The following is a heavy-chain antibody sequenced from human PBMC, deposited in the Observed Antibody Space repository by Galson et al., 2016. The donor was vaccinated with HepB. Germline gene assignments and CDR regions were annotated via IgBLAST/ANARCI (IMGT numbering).Heavy chain of an antibody. D-gene: IGHD4-17*01. CDR1: GFTFRGYG. CDR3: ARGVGYGDYTFDV. CDR2: IRSDGSIT. V-gene: IGHV3-33*01. J-gene: IGHJ3*01. Sequence: SLRLSCAASGFTFRGYGMHWVRQAPGKGLEWVALIRSDGSITYYADSVKGRFTISRDNSKNPLDLQMNSLRPEDAAVYYCARGVGYGDYTFDVWGQGTMVIVSS.